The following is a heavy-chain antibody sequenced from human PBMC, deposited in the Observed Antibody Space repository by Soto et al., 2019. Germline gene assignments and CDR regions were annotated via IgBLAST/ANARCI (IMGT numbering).Heavy chain of an antibody. V-gene: IGHV1-69*02. J-gene: IGHJ6*03. Sequence: GASVKVSCKASGYTFTSYYMHWVRQAPGQGLEWMGRIIPILGIANYAQKFQGRVTITADKSTSTAYMELSSLRSEDTAVYYCARGIVVVAATEVNYYYYMDVWGKGTTVTVSS. CDR2: IIPILGIA. CDR3: ARGIVVVAATEVNYYYYMDV. D-gene: IGHD2-15*01. CDR1: GYTFTSYY.